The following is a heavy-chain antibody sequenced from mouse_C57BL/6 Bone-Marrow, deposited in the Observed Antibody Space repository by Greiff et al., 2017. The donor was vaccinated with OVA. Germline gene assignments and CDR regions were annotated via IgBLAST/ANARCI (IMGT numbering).Heavy chain of an antibody. J-gene: IGHJ3*01. CDR1: GYTFTSYW. CDR2: FDPSDSYT. Sequence: QVQLQQPGAELVMPGASVKLSCKASGYTFTSYWMHWVKQRPGQGLEWIGEFDPSDSYTNYNQKFKGKSTLTVDKSSSTAYMQLSSLTSEDSAVYYCAKDDYDDGTWFAYWGQGTLVTVSA. CDR3: AKDDYDDGTWFAY. V-gene: IGHV1-69*01. D-gene: IGHD2-4*01.